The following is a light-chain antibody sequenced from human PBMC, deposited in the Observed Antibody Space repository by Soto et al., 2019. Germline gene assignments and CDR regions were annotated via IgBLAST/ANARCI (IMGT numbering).Light chain of an antibody. Sequence: QSALTQPPSASGSPGQSVTISCTGTSRDVGAYNYVSWYQQRPGKAPKLLIYEVNKRPSGVPDRFSGSKSGTSASLAISGLQSEDEADYYCAAWDDSLNGYVFGTGTKVTVL. CDR3: AAWDDSLNGYV. CDR1: SRDVGAYNY. CDR2: EVN. V-gene: IGLV2-8*01. J-gene: IGLJ1*01.